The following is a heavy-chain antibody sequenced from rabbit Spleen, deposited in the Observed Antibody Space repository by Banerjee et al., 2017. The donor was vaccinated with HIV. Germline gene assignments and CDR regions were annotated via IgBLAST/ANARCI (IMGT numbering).Heavy chain of an antibody. Sequence: QEQLEESAGGLVQPGGSLKLSCKASGFTLSSYYMNWVRQAPGKGLEWIACIYSGSSADTYYASWAKGRFTISKTSSTTVTLQMTSLTAADTATYFCARETSSGWGIISFYFSLWGQGTLVTVS. CDR2: IYSGSSADT. V-gene: IGHV1S45*01. J-gene: IGHJ4*01. D-gene: IGHD4-1*01. CDR1: GFTLSSYYM. CDR3: ARETSSGWGIISFYFSL.